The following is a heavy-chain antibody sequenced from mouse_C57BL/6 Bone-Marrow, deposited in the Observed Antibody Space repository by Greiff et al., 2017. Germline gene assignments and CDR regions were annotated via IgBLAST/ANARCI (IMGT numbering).Heavy chain of an antibody. V-gene: IGHV1-63*01. D-gene: IGHD4-1*01. Sequence: VQLVESGAELVRPGTSVKMSCKASGYTFTNYWIGWAKQRPGHGLEWIGDIYPGGGYTNYTEKFKGKATMTADKSSSPAYMQFSSLTSEDSAIYYCARLAWVFDYWGQGTTLTVSS. CDR2: IYPGGGYT. J-gene: IGHJ2*01. CDR1: GYTFTNYW. CDR3: ARLAWVFDY.